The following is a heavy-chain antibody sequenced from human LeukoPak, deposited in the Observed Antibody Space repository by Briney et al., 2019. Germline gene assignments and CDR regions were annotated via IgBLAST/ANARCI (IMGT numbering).Heavy chain of an antibody. CDR3: ARHSPATAIGPLDY. D-gene: IGHD2-2*02. CDR1: GGSISSHY. V-gene: IGHV4-59*08. Sequence: SETLSLTCTVSGGSISSHYWSWIRQPPGKGLEWIGYIYYSGSTNYNPSLKSRVTISVDTSKNQFSLKLSSVTAADTAVYYCARHSPATAIGPLDYWGQGTLVTVSS. J-gene: IGHJ4*02. CDR2: IYYSGST.